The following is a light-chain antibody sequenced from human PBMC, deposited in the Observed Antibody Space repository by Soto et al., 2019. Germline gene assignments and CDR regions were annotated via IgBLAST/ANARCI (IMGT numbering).Light chain of an antibody. CDR2: WAS. Sequence: DIVMTQSPDSLAVSLGERATINCKSSQSVLYSSNNKNYLAWYQQKPGQPPKLLIYWASTRESGVPDRFSGSGSGTDFTLTISSLQAEDVAVYCCQQYYSTPRYTFGQGTKLEIK. CDR3: QQYYSTPRYT. V-gene: IGKV4-1*01. J-gene: IGKJ2*01. CDR1: QSVLYSSNNKNY.